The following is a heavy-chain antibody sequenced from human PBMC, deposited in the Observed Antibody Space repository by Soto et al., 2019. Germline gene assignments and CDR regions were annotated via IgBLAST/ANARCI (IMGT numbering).Heavy chain of an antibody. CDR1: GGSISSYY. CDR2: IYYSGST. D-gene: IGHD3-22*01. Sequence: SETLSLTCTVSGGSISSYYWSWIRQPPGKGLEWIGYIYYSGSTNYNPSLKSRVTISVDTSKNQFSLKLSSVTAADTAVYYCARVSSVPTYYYDSSGYQFDYWGQGTLVTVSS. J-gene: IGHJ4*02. V-gene: IGHV4-59*01. CDR3: ARVSSVPTYYYDSSGYQFDY.